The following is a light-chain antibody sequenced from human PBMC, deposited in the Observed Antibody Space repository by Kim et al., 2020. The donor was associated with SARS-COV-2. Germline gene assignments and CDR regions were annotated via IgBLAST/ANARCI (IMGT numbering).Light chain of an antibody. CDR1: QRVLKTNTYKNH. CDR3: QQYFTTTFT. J-gene: IGKJ2*01. V-gene: IGKV4-1*01. CDR2: WAS. Sequence: RPIINRMASQRVLKTNTYKNHVAWFLHKAGQPPRLIIHWASTRGSGVPDRFTGSGSGTDLTLTITSLQAEDVAVYYCQQYFTTTFTFGQGTKLEIK.